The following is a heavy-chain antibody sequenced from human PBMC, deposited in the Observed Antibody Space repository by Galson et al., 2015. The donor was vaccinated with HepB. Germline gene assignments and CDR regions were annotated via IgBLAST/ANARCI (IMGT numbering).Heavy chain of an antibody. Sequence: SVKVSCKASGYTFTSYGISWVRQAPGQGLEWMGWISAYNGKKNYAQKLQGRVTMTTDKSTSTAYMELRSLRSDDTAVYYCARGRWELLRTPTAPNKYYFDYWGRGTLVTVSS. CDR3: ARGRWELLRTPTAPNKYYFDY. V-gene: IGHV1-18*01. CDR2: ISAYNGKK. J-gene: IGHJ4*02. D-gene: IGHD1-26*01. CDR1: GYTFTSYG.